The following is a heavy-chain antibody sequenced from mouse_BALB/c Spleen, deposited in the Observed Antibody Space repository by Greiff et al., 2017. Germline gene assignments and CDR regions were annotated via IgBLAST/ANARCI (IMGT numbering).Heavy chain of an antibody. CDR3: ARSTMITTTDYFDY. J-gene: IGHJ2*01. CDR2: ISSGSSTI. Sequence: EVQRVESGGGLVKPGGSLKLSCAASGFTFSSYTMSWVRQTPEKRLEWVAYISSGSSTIYYADTVKGRFTISRDNPKNTLFLQMTSLRSEDTAMYYCARSTMITTTDYFDYWGQGTTLTDSS. V-gene: IGHV5-17*02. D-gene: IGHD2-4*01. CDR1: GFTFSSYT.